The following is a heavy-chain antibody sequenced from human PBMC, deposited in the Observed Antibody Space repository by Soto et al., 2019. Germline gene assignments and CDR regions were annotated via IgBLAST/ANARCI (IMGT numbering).Heavy chain of an antibody. V-gene: IGHV3-15*01. D-gene: IGHD2-2*01. CDR3: TTVPSPQPEPDY. Sequence: EVQLVESGGGLVKPRGSLRLSCAASGFTFRNAWMSWVSQAPGKGLEWVGRIKSKTDGGTTDYATPVKGRSSISRDDSIDTLYLKMNSLKKEDTAVYYCTTVPSPQPEPDYWGQGTLVTVS. CDR2: IKSKTDGGTT. J-gene: IGHJ4*02. CDR1: GFTFRNAW.